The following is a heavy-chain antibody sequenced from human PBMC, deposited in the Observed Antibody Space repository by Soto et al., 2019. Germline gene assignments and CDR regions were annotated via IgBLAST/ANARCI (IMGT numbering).Heavy chain of an antibody. Sequence: QVQLQESGPGLVKPSGTLSLTCAVSGGSISSSNWWSWVRQPPGKGLEWIGEIYHSGSTNYNPSLKSRXXIXVXXSKNQFSLKLSSVTATDTAVYYCASLGGYNLALYYWGQGTLVTVSS. CDR2: IYHSGST. J-gene: IGHJ4*02. CDR3: ASLGGYNLALYY. CDR1: GGSISSSNW. D-gene: IGHD5-12*01. V-gene: IGHV4-4*02.